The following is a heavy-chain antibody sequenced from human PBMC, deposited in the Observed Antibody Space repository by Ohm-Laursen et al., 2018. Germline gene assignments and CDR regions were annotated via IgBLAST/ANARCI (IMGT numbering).Heavy chain of an antibody. CDR3: ARANSSDYSAFDY. J-gene: IGHJ4*02. D-gene: IGHD3-22*01. V-gene: IGHV4-59*12. Sequence: TLSLTCIVSGGSISSFYWSWIRQPPGKGLEWIGHVYYSGSTNYSPSVKSRVTMSVDTSKNQFSLKLSSVTAADTAVYYCARANSSDYSAFDYWGQGTLVTVSS. CDR1: GGSISSFY. CDR2: VYYSGST.